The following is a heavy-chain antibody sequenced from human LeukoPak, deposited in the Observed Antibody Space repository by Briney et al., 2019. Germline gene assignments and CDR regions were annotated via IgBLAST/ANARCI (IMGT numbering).Heavy chain of an antibody. D-gene: IGHD4-11*01. V-gene: IGHV5-51*01. CDR3: ARLSRTSITNIRGGSFDI. Sequence: HGESLKISCKDSGDSFTSYWIGWVRQMPGKGLECLGIIFPGDSDTRYSPSFQGQVTISADKSISTAYLQWSSLKASDTAMYYCARLSRTSITNIRGGSFDIWGQGTMVTVSS. CDR1: GDSFTSYW. J-gene: IGHJ3*02. CDR2: IFPGDSDT.